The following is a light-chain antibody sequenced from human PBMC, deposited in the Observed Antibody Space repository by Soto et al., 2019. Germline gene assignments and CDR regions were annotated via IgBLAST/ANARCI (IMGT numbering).Light chain of an antibody. J-gene: IGKJ5*01. CDR3: QQYTNAHGIT. CDR2: AAS. V-gene: IGKV3-20*01. CDR1: QGVGNKY. Sequence: PGERATLSCRASQGVGNKYLAWYQQRPGQAPSLLIYAASSRATGVPDRCSGSGSGTDFTLTISRLEPEDFAVYYCQQYTNAHGITFGQGTRLEIK.